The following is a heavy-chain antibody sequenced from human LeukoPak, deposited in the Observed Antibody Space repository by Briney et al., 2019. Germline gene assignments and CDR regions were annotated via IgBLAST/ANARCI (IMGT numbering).Heavy chain of an antibody. CDR1: GFTFSSYA. CDR2: ISGSGGST. J-gene: IGHJ3*02. V-gene: IGHV3-23*01. CDR3: AKENGGYSSGPYAFDI. D-gene: IGHD6-19*01. Sequence: GGSLRLSCAASGFTFSSYAMSWVRQAPGKGLEWVSAISGSGGSTYYADSVKGSFTISRDNSKNTLYLQMSSLRAEDTAVYYCAKENGGYSSGPYAFDIWGQGTMVTVSS.